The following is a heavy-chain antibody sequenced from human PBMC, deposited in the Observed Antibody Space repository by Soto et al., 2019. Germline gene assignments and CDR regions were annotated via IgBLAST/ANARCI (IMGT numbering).Heavy chain of an antibody. CDR2: ISAYNGNT. CDR1: GYTFTSYG. CDR3: ARDANSDSSGYYSDY. V-gene: IGHV1-18*01. Sequence: ASVKVSCKASGYTFTSYGISWVRQAPGQGPEWMGWISAYNGNTNYAQKLQGRVTMTTDTSTSTAYMEVKSLRSDDTAVYYCARDANSDSSGYYSDYWGQGTLVTVSS. D-gene: IGHD3-22*01. J-gene: IGHJ4*02.